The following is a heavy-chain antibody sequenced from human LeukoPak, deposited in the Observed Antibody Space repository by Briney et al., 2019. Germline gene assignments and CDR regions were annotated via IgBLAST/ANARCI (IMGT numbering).Heavy chain of an antibody. J-gene: IGHJ5*02. Sequence: SETLSLTCTVSGPSISSYYWSWIRQPPGRGGEWLGYIYYSGSTNYNPSLKSRVTISVDTPKNQFSLKLSSVTAADTAVYYCARKGSYTNWFDPWGQGTLVTVSS. CDR3: ARKGSYTNWFDP. V-gene: IGHV4-59*01. D-gene: IGHD3-10*01. CDR1: GPSISSYY. CDR2: IYYSGST.